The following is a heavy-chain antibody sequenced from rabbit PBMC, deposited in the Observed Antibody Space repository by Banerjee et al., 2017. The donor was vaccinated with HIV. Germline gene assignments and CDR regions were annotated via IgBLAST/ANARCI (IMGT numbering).Heavy chain of an antibody. CDR2: INSNTGNT. CDR1: GFSFSNKYV. D-gene: IGHD6-1*01. V-gene: IGHV1S40*01. CDR3: ARAPYAYYTGDAYASFNL. J-gene: IGHJ4*01. Sequence: QSLEESGGDLVKPGASLTLTCTASGFSFSNKYVMCWVRQAPGKGLEWIACINSNTGNTVYASWAKGPFTISKTSSTTVTLQMTSLTAADTATYFCARAPYAYYTGDAYASFNLWGPGTLVTVS.